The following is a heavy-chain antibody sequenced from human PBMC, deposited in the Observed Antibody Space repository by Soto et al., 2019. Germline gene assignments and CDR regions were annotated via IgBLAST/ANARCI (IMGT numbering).Heavy chain of an antibody. J-gene: IGHJ6*02. Sequence: PSETLSLTCAVYGGSFSGYYWSFIRQPPGKGLEWIGEINHSGSTNYNPSLKSRVTISVDTSKHHLSLKLSSVAAADTAVYYCASSSLYGMDVWGQAITVAVPS. V-gene: IGHV4-34*01. CDR3: ASSSLYGMDV. CDR1: GGSFSGYY. CDR2: INHSGST.